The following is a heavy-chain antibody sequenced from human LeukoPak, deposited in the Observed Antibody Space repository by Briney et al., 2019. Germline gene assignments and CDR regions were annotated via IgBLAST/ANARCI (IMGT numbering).Heavy chain of an antibody. CDR2: INPSGGST. V-gene: IGHV1-46*01. CDR1: GYTFTSYY. CDR3: ARVEEIVVVPAAEPFDY. J-gene: IGHJ4*02. Sequence: GASVKVSCKASGYTFTSYYIHWVRQAPGQGLEWMGIINPSGGSTSYAQKFQGRVTMTRDTSISTAYMELSRLRSDDTAVYYCARVEEIVVVPAAEPFDYWGQGTLVTVSS. D-gene: IGHD2-2*01.